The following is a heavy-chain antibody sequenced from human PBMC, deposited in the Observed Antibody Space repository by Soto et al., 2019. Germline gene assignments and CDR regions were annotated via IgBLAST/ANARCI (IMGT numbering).Heavy chain of an antibody. CDR2: IYPVDSDA. Sequence: EVQLVQSGAEVKKPGESLTISCKGSGFTFVSHWIGWVRQVPGKGLEWMGTIYPVDSDARYSPSFQGLVTMSADKSINTVYLRWSSLQASDSGIYFCARETFIPAADHFDSWGQGTPVTVSS. J-gene: IGHJ4*02. D-gene: IGHD6-13*01. V-gene: IGHV5-51*01. CDR3: ARETFIPAADHFDS. CDR1: GFTFVSHW.